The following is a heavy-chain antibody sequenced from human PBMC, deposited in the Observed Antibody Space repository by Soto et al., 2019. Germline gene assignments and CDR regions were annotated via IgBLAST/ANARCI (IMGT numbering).Heavy chain of an antibody. CDR3: ARDSRGYSSSWYGKPIDY. J-gene: IGHJ4*02. CDR2: IWYDGSNK. V-gene: IGHV3-33*01. Sequence: GSLRLSCAASGFTFSSYGMHWVRQAPGKGLEWVAVIWYDGSNKYYADSVKGRFTISRDNSKNTLYLQMNSLRAEDTAVYYCARDSRGYSSSWYGKPIDYWGQGTLVTVSS. D-gene: IGHD6-13*01. CDR1: GFTFSSYG.